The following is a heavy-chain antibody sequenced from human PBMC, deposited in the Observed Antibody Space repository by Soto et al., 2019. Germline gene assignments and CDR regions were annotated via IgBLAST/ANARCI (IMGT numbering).Heavy chain of an antibody. D-gene: IGHD5-12*01. J-gene: IGHJ4*02. CDR1: GFTFSSYA. Sequence: EVQLLESGGGLVQPGGSLRLSCAASGFTFSSYAMSWVRQAPGKGLEWVSAISGSGGSTYYADSVKGRFTISRDNSKNTLYLQMNSLRAEDTAVYYCAKDWVREYSGYDPPALDYWGQGTLVTVSS. CDR3: AKDWVREYSGYDPPALDY. CDR2: ISGSGGST. V-gene: IGHV3-23*01.